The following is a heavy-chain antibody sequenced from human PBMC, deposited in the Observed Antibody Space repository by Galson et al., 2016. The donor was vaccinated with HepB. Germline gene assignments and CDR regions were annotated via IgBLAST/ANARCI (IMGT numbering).Heavy chain of an antibody. J-gene: IGHJ4*02. CDR1: GYTLTELS. Sequence: SVKVSCKVSGYTLTELSIHWVRQAPGKGLEWMGGFAPENGETVYTQKFQGRVTVTEDTSTDTASMELSSLRSEDTAVYYCASRSRSGSYYVGFDYWGQGTQVTVSS. D-gene: IGHD3-10*01. CDR2: FAPENGET. V-gene: IGHV1-24*01. CDR3: ASRSRSGSYYVGFDY.